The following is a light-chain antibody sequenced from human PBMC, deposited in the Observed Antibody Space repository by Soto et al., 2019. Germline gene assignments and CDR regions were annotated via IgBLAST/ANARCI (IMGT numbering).Light chain of an antibody. CDR2: DAS. CDR3: QQYDNLPIT. CDR1: QSVRTW. Sequence: DIQMTQSPSTLSASLGDRVIITCRASQSVRTWLAWYQQKPGKAPKLLTYDASNLETGVPSRFSGSGSVTDFTFTISSLQPEDIATYYCQQYDNLPITFGQGTRLEIK. J-gene: IGKJ5*01. V-gene: IGKV1-33*01.